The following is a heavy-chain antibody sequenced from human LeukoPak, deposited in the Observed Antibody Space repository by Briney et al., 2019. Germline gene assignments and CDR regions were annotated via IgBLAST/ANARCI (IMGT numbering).Heavy chain of an antibody. J-gene: IGHJ6*02. V-gene: IGHV3-33*01. CDR3: ARESGNGYSSGWYPYYGMDV. Sequence: SGGSLRLSCAASGFTFSSYGMHWVRQAPGKGLEWVAVIWYDGSNKYYADSVKGRFTISRDNSKNTLYLQMNSLRAEDTAVYYCARESGNGYSSGWYPYYGMDVWGQGTTVTVSS. CDR1: GFTFSSYG. D-gene: IGHD6-19*01. CDR2: IWYDGSNK.